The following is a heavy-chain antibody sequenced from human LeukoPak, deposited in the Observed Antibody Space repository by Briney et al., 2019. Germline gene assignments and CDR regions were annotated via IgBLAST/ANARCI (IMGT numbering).Heavy chain of an antibody. CDR1: GFTFSSYW. CDR2: INTDGSIT. D-gene: IGHD6-19*01. V-gene: IGHV3-74*01. CDR3: ARSSGWPDC. J-gene: IGHJ4*02. Sequence: GGSLRLSCTASGFTFSSYWMHWVRQDAGKGLVWVSRINTDGSITSYADSVKGRFTVSRDNAKNTLYLQINSLRADDTAVYYCARSSGWPDCWGQGTLVTVSS.